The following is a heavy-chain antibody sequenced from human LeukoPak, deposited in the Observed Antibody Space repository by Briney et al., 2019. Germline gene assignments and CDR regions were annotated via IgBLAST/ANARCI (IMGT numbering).Heavy chain of an antibody. D-gene: IGHD3-16*01. J-gene: IGHJ4*02. Sequence: GESLKISCQGSGYIFTDYWIGWVRQLPGKGLEWMAIIYCDGSKTRYSPSFESQVIISVDKSINTAYLQWSSLKSSDTAMYFCARRAELGMWYFDSWGQGALLTVSS. CDR2: IYCDGSKT. CDR1: GYIFTDYW. V-gene: IGHV5-51*01. CDR3: ARRAELGMWYFDS.